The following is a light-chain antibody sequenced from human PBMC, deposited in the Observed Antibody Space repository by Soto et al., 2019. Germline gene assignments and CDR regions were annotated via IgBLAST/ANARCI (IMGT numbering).Light chain of an antibody. Sequence: QSVLTQPPSASGSPGQSVTISCTGTSSDVGGYNYVSWYQQHPGKAPKLMIYDVSKRPSGVPDRFSGSKSGNTASLTISGLQAEDEADYYCCSYAGSYTFPYVFGTGTKLTVL. J-gene: IGLJ1*01. CDR2: DVS. CDR1: SSDVGGYNY. CDR3: CSYAGSYTFPYV. V-gene: IGLV2-11*01.